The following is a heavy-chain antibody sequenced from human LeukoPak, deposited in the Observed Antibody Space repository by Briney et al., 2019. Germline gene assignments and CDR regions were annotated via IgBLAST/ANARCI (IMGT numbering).Heavy chain of an antibody. Sequence: SETLSLTCAVYGGSFSGYHWSWIRQPPGKGLEWIGEINHSGSTNYNPSLKSRVTISVDTSKNQFSLKLSSVTAADTAVYYCARASYGSGSWYYYYGMDVWGQGTTVTVSS. CDR2: INHSGST. J-gene: IGHJ6*02. CDR1: GGSFSGYH. V-gene: IGHV4-34*01. D-gene: IGHD3-10*01. CDR3: ARASYGSGSWYYYYGMDV.